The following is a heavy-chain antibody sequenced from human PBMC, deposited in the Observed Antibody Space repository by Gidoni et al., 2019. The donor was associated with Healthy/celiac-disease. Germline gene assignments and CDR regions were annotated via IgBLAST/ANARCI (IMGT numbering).Heavy chain of an antibody. D-gene: IGHD5-18*01. CDR3: ARRSYVYYYYMDV. CDR2: IWYDGSNK. J-gene: IGHJ6*03. V-gene: IGHV3-33*01. Sequence: QVQLVESGGGVVKRGRSLRLPWAASGFTFSSCGMHWVRQAPGKGLGWVAVIWYDGSNKYYADSVKGLFTISRDNSKNTLYLQMNSLRAEDTAVYYCARRSYVYYYYMDVWGKGTTVTVSS. CDR1: GFTFSSCG.